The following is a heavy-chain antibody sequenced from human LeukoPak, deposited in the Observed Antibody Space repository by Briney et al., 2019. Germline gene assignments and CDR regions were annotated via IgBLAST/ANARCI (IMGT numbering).Heavy chain of an antibody. CDR3: AAQGYYDSSGYSLDY. J-gene: IGHJ4*02. CDR1: GFTFSSYG. CDR2: ISYDGSNK. D-gene: IGHD3-22*01. V-gene: IGHV3-30*03. Sequence: QPGGSLRLSCAASGFTFSSYGMHWVRQAPGKGLEWVAVISYDGSNKYYADSVKGRFTISGDNSKNTLCLQMNSLRAEDTAVYYCAAQGYYDSSGYSLDYWGQGTLVTVSS.